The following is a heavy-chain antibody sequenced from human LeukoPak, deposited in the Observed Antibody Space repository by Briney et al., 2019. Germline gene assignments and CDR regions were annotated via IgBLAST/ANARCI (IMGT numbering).Heavy chain of an antibody. CDR1: GGSMRSYS. CDR3: ARHRTSGAGIDY. D-gene: IGHD1/OR15-1a*01. V-gene: IGHV4-59*08. J-gene: IGHJ4*02. Sequence: SETLSLTCTVSGGSMRSYSWRWIRQPPGEGLEWIGFIYYSGSTNYNPSLKSRVTISVDTSKSQFSLKVNSVTAADTAVYYCARHRTSGAGIDYWGQGTLVTVSS. CDR2: IYYSGST.